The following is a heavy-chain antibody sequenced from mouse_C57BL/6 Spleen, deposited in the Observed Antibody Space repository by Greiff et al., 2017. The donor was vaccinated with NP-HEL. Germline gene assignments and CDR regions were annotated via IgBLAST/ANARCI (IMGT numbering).Heavy chain of an antibody. Sequence: EVKLMESGGGLVQPKGSLKLSCAASGFSFNTYAMNWVRQAPGQGLEWVARIRSKSNNYATYYADSVKDRFTISRDDSESMLYLQMNNLKTEDTTMYYCVRHTYRSPFDYWGQGTTLTAAS. J-gene: IGHJ2*01. D-gene: IGHD2-14*01. V-gene: IGHV10-1*01. CDR3: VRHTYRSPFDY. CDR1: GFSFNTYA. CDR2: IRSKSNNYAT.